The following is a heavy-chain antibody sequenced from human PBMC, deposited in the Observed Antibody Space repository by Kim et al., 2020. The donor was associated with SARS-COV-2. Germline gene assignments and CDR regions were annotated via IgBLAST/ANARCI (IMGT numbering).Heavy chain of an antibody. V-gene: IGHV3-48*03. D-gene: IGHD2-21*02. J-gene: IGHJ4*02. CDR3: ARDRGVVVTAIWYFDY. Sequence: GGSLRLSCAASGFTFSSYEMNWVRQAPGKGLEWVSYISSSGSTIYYADSVKGRFTISRDNAKNSLYLQMNSLRAEDTAVYYCARDRGVVVTAIWYFDYWGQGTLVTVSS. CDR1: GFTFSSYE. CDR2: ISSSGSTI.